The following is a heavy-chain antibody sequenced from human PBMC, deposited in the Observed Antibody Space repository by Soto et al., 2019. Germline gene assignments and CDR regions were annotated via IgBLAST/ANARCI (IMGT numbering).Heavy chain of an antibody. CDR1: GFTFADAW. CDR3: ASPVGWAPAARAY. CDR2: IKTKNAGEKT. J-gene: IGHJ4*02. V-gene: IGHV3-15*07. D-gene: IGHD6-13*01. Sequence: VQLVESGGGSVEPGGSLRLSCATAGFTFADAWMNWIRQAPGMGLEWVGRIKTKNAGEKTDYAAAVKGRFTISRDDAERTVFLEMASLKSDDTAVYYCASPVGWAPAARAYWGQGALVTVSS.